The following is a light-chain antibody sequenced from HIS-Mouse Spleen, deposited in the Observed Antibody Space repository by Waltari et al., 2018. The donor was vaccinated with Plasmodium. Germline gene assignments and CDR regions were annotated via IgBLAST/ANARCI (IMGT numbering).Light chain of an antibody. J-gene: IGLJ2*01. CDR1: NIGTKS. Sequence: SYVLTQPPSVSVAPGKTARITCGGNNIGTKSVPWYQQKPGQAPVLVVHDDSDRPSGIPERFSGSNSGNTATLTISRVEAGDEADYYCQVWDSSSDHPVFGGGTKLTVL. V-gene: IGLV3-21*03. CDR3: QVWDSSSDHPV. CDR2: DDS.